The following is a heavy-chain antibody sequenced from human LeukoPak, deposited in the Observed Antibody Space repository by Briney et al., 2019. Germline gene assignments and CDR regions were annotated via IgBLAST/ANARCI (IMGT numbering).Heavy chain of an antibody. D-gene: IGHD3-9*01. CDR1: GFTFSSSA. Sequence: GRSLRLSCAASGFTFSSSAMHWVRQAPGKGLEWVAVISHGGTTKIYAESVKGRFTISRDNSKDTLYLQMNSLTTEDTAVYYCAKAESPDILSGYYRSYFDHWGQGTLVTVSS. J-gene: IGHJ4*02. CDR3: AKAESPDILSGYYRSYFDH. V-gene: IGHV3-30*04. CDR2: ISHGGTTK.